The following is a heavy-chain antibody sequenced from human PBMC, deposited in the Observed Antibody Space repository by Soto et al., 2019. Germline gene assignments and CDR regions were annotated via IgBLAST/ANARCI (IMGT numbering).Heavy chain of an antibody. J-gene: IGHJ5*02. V-gene: IGHV4-34*01. D-gene: IGHD4-17*01. CDR3: ATTVTTAWFDP. CDR2: INHRGST. CDR1: VGSFSDYY. Sequence: SETLSLTCAVYVGSFSDYYWSWIRQPPGKGLEWIGEINHRGSTNYNPSLRSRVTMSVDTSKNQFSLKLSSVTAADTAVYYCATTVTTAWFDPWGQGTLVTVSS.